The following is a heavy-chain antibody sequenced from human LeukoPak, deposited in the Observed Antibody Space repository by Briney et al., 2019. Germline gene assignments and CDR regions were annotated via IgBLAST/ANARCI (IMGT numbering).Heavy chain of an antibody. D-gene: IGHD3-3*01. Sequence: GGSLRLSCSASGFTFSSYPMHWLRQAPGKGLEYVSAISSNGGSTYYADSVKGRFTISRDNSKNTLYLQMRSLRADDTAVYYCVKDPPSLDWLPPYFDYWGQGTLVTVSS. CDR3: VKDPPSLDWLPPYFDY. CDR1: GFTFSSYP. V-gene: IGHV3-64D*09. CDR2: ISSNGGST. J-gene: IGHJ4*02.